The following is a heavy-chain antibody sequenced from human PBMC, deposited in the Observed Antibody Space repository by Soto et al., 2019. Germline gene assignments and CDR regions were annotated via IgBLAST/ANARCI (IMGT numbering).Heavy chain of an antibody. CDR2: IYTSGRI. D-gene: IGHD1-1*01. J-gene: IGHJ4*02. CDR3: ARDYRAFSADTEGYNFDY. CDR1: GGSISSYY. V-gene: IGHV4-4*07. Sequence: QVQLQESGPGLVKPSETLSLTCTVSGGSISSYYWSWIRQTAGKGLEWIGRIYTSGRINYNPSLKSRVTISVDTSKNQFSLNLTSVTAADPAVYYYARDYRAFSADTEGYNFDYWGQGNLVTVSS.